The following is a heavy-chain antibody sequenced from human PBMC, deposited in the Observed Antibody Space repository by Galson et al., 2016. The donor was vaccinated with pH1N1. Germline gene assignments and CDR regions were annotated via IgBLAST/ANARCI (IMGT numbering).Heavy chain of an antibody. CDR3: ARAGCVSGSCRTGIHYYMDV. CDR1: GYTFTNYD. V-gene: IGHV1-8*01. Sequence: SCKASGYTFTNYDINWVRQATGQGLEWMGWMNPNSGNTGYAQKFQGRVTITRNTSISTAYMELSSLRSEDTALYYCARAGCVSGSCRTGIHYYMDVWGEGTTVTVTS. CDR2: MNPNSGNT. J-gene: IGHJ6*03. D-gene: IGHD2-15*01.